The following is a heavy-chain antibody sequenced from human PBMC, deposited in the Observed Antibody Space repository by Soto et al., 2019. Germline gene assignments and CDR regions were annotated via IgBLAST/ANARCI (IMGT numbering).Heavy chain of an antibody. CDR1: GGTFSSYA. D-gene: IGHD6-19*01. V-gene: IGHV1-69*13. CDR3: ARDRHSGWYDYFDY. CDR2: IIPIFGTA. Sequence: ASVKVSCKASGGTFSSYAISWVRQAPGQGLEWMGGIIPIFGTANYAQKFQGRVTITADESTSTAYMELSSLRSEDTAVYYCARDRHSGWYDYFDYWGQGTLVTVSS. J-gene: IGHJ4*02.